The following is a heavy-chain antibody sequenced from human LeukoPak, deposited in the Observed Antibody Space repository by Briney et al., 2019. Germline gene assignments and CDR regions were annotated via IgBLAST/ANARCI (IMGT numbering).Heavy chain of an antibody. CDR3: ARAATTLTTYGLDV. J-gene: IGHJ6*02. D-gene: IGHD4-17*01. CDR1: GFTFSSYG. Sequence: QPGRSLRLSCAASGFTFSSYGMHWVRQAPGKGLEWVAVIWYDGSNKYYVDSVKGRFTVSRDNAKNSLYLQMNSLRAEDTAVYYCARAATTLTTYGLDVWGQGTTVTVSS. V-gene: IGHV3-33*01. CDR2: IWYDGSNK.